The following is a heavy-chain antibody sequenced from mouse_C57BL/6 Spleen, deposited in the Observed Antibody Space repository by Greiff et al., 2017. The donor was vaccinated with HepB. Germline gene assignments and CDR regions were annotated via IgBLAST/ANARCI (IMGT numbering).Heavy chain of an antibody. Sequence: VQLQQSGPELVKPGASVKMSCKASGYTFTDYNMHWVKQSHGKSLEWIGYINPNNGGTSYNQKFKGKATLTVNKSSSTAYMELRSLTSEDSAVYYCARFLSSSYYDYVGLAYWGQGSLVTVSA. J-gene: IGHJ3*01. CDR1: GYTFTDYN. D-gene: IGHD2-4*01. CDR3: ARFLSSSYYDYVGLAY. CDR2: INPNNGGT. V-gene: IGHV1-22*01.